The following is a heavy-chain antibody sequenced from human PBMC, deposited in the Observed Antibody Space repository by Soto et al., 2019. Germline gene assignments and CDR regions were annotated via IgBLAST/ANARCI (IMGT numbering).Heavy chain of an antibody. Sequence: SETLSLTCTVSGGSISSYYWSWIRQPPGKGLEWIGYIYYSGSTNYNPSLKSRVTISVDTSKNQFSLKLSSVTAADTAVYYCTTEGTYSGSLGAFDIWGQGTMVTVSS. V-gene: IGHV4-59*01. D-gene: IGHD1-26*01. CDR1: GGSISSYY. CDR2: IYYSGST. CDR3: TTEGTYSGSLGAFDI. J-gene: IGHJ3*02.